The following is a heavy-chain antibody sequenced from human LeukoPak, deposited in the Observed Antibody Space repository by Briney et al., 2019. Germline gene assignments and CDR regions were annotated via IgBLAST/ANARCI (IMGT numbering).Heavy chain of an antibody. J-gene: IGHJ5*02. D-gene: IGHD6-13*01. Sequence: ASVKVSCKASGYTFTSYDINWVRQATGQGLEWMGWMNPNSGNTGYAQKFQGRVTITADKSTSTAYMELSSLRSEDTAVYYCARDDGSTLDPWGQGTLVTVSS. CDR3: ARDDGSTLDP. CDR1: GYTFTSYD. V-gene: IGHV1-8*01. CDR2: MNPNSGNT.